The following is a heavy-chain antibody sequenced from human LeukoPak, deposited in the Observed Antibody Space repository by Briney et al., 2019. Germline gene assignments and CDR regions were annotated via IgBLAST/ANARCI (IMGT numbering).Heavy chain of an antibody. CDR1: GFNFSDYY. Sequence: GGSLRLSCAASGFNFSDYYMSWVRQAPGKGLEWVSVIYSGGSTYYADSVKGRFTISRDNSKNTLYLQMNSLRAEDRAVYYCAMLDGRYRAYDYWGQGTLVTVSS. D-gene: IGHD1-26*01. V-gene: IGHV3-53*01. CDR3: AMLDGRYRAYDY. CDR2: IYSGGST. J-gene: IGHJ4*02.